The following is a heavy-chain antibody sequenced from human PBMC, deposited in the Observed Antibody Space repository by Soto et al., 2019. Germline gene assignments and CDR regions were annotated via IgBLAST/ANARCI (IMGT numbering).Heavy chain of an antibody. CDR3: ARDGGLYYYDSSGYHVDAFDI. Sequence: PWGSLRLSCAASGFTFISYWISCVRHSPLKWREWVANIKQDGSEKYYVDSVKGRFTISRDNAKNSLYLQMNSLRAEDTAVYYCARDGGLYYYDSSGYHVDAFDIWGQGTMVTVSS. V-gene: IGHV3-7*03. CDR2: IKQDGSEK. J-gene: IGHJ3*02. CDR1: GFTFISYW. D-gene: IGHD3-22*01.